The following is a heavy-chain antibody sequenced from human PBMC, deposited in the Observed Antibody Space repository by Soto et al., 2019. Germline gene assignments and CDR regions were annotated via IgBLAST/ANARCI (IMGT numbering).Heavy chain of an antibody. CDR2: IYYSGST. Sequence: LSLTCTVSGGSISSGDYYLSWIRQPPGKGLEWIGYIYYSGSTYYNPSLKSRVTISVDTSKNQFSLKLSSVTAADTAVYYCARASSSWHDFDYWGQGTLVTVSS. CDR3: ARASSSWHDFDY. J-gene: IGHJ4*02. CDR1: GGSISSGDYY. D-gene: IGHD6-13*01. V-gene: IGHV4-30-4*01.